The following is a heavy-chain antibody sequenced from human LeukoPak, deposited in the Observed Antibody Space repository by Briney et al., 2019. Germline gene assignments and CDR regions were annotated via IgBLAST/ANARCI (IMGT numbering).Heavy chain of an antibody. CDR1: GGSFTGYY. CDR3: ARWSRQNYYYYMDV. CDR2: VNPTGST. J-gene: IGHJ6*03. V-gene: IGHV4-34*01. Sequence: SETLSLTCAVFGGSFTGYYWSWIRQSPGRGLDWIGEVNPTGSTNYNPSLKSRVTISVDTSKNQFSLKLSSVTAADTAVYYCARWSRQNYYYYMDVWGKGTTVTISS.